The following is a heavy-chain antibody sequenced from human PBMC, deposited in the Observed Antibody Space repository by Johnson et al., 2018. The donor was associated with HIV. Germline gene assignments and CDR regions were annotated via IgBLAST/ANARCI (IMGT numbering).Heavy chain of an antibody. CDR3: AKDGPVLRYFDWSDAFDI. V-gene: IGHV3-30*02. CDR2: IRYDGSNQ. J-gene: IGHJ3*02. D-gene: IGHD3-9*01. Sequence: QVQLVESGGGLVQPGGSLRLSCAASGFTFSSYGMHWVRQAPGKGLEWVAFIRYDGSNQYYADSVKGRFTISRDNSKNTLYLQMNSLRAEDTAVYYCAKDGPVLRYFDWSDAFDIWGQGTMVTVSS. CDR1: GFTFSSYG.